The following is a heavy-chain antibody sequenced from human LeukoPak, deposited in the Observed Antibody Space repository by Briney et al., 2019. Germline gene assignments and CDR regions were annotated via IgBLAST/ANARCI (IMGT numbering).Heavy chain of an antibody. CDR2: ISGSGGST. CDR1: GFSFSSYA. V-gene: IGHV3-23*01. D-gene: IGHD3-22*01. J-gene: IGHJ4*02. CDR3: AKAEDFDSSGSDY. Sequence: PGGSLRLSCAASGFSFSSYAMSWVRQAPGKGLEWVSAISGSGGSTYYADSVKGRFTISRDNSKNTLYLQMNSLRAEDTAVYYCAKAEDFDSSGSDYWGQGTLVTVSS.